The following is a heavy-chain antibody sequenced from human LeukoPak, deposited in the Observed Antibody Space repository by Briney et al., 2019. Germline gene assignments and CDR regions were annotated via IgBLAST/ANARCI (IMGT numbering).Heavy chain of an antibody. J-gene: IGHJ3*02. Sequence: GGSLRLSCAASGFTFSSYDMHWVRQATGKGLEWVSAIGTAGDTYYPGSVKGRFTISRENAKNSLYLQMNSLRAGDTAVYYCARAGTMGAFDIWGQGTMVTVSS. V-gene: IGHV3-13*01. CDR3: ARAGTMGAFDI. CDR1: GFTFSSYD. CDR2: IGTAGDT.